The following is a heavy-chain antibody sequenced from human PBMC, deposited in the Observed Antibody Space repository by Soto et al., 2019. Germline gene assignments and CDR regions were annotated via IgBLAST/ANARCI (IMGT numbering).Heavy chain of an antibody. D-gene: IGHD4-17*01. CDR3: ARWYGGSLDY. CDR1: GGSISSYY. Sequence: SETLSLTCTVSGGSISSYYWSWIRQPPGKGLEWIGYIYYSGSTNYNPSLKSRVTISVDTSKNQFSLKLSSVTAADTAVYYCARWYGGSLDYWGQGTLVTISS. J-gene: IGHJ4*02. V-gene: IGHV4-59*01. CDR2: IYYSGST.